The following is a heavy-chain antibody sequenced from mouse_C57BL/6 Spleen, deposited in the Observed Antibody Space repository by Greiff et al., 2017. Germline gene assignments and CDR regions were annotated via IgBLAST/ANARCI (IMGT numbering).Heavy chain of an antibody. J-gene: IGHJ1*03. CDR3: ARRGLYGSSYWYFDV. CDR2: ISSGGSYT. Sequence: DGKLGESGGDLVKPGGSLKLSCAASGFTFSSYGMSWVRQTPDKRLEWVATISSGGSYTYYPDSVKGRFTISRDNAKNTLYLQMSSLKSEDTAMYYCARRGLYGSSYWYFDVWGTGTTVTVSS. D-gene: IGHD1-1*01. CDR1: GFTFSSYG. V-gene: IGHV5-6*02.